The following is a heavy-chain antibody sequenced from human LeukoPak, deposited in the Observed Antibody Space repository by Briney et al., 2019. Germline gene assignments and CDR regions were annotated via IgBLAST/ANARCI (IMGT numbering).Heavy chain of an antibody. Sequence: ASVKVSCKASGYTSTSNYIHWVRQAPGQGLEWMGVIYPRDGSTSYAQKFQGRVTVTRDTSTSTVHMELSGLRSEDTAVYYCARDQEGFDDWGQGTLVTVSS. CDR1: GYTSTSNY. CDR2: IYPRDGST. CDR3: ARDQEGFDD. V-gene: IGHV1-46*01. J-gene: IGHJ4*02.